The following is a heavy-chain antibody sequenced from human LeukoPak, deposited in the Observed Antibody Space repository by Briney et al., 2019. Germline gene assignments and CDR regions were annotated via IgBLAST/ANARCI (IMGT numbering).Heavy chain of an antibody. D-gene: IGHD2-2*01. CDR1: GFTFSSYT. CDR2: ITSSSYI. Sequence: GGSLRLSCAASGFTFSSYTMNWVRQAPGKGLEWVSSITSSSYIYDADSVKGRFTISRDNAKNSLYLQMNSLRAEDTAVYYCARDGGYCTSTSVCYYYGMDVWGQGATVTVSS. V-gene: IGHV3-21*01. CDR3: ARDGGYCTSTSVCYYYGMDV. J-gene: IGHJ6*02.